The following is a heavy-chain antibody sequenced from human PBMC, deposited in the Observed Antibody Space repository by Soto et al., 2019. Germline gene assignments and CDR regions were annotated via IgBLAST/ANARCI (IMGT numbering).Heavy chain of an antibody. V-gene: IGHV3-53*01. CDR1: GFTVSSNY. D-gene: IGHD6-19*01. CDR2: IHRGGST. J-gene: IGHJ5*02. Sequence: EVQLVESGGGLIQPGGSLRLSCAASGFTVSSNYMSWVRQPPGKGLEWVSVIHRGGSTYYADSVKGRFTISRDNSKNTLYLQMNSLGAEDTAVYYCTRTLTRRYSSDWYGASWGQGTLVTVSS. CDR3: TRTLTRRYSSDWYGAS.